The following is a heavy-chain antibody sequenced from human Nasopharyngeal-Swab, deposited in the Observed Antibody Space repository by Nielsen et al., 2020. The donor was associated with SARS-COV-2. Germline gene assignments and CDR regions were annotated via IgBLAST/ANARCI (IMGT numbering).Heavy chain of an antibody. V-gene: IGHV3-21*01. Sequence: GESLKISCAASGFTFSSHSMNWVRQAPGKGLYWVSSISSSSTYLYYADSVKGRFTISRDNAKNSLYLQMNSLRVEDTAVYYCARVLLRALGKFGEGYAFDIWGQGTMVTVS. J-gene: IGHJ3*02. CDR2: ISSSSTYL. D-gene: IGHD3-10*01. CDR3: ARVLLRALGKFGEGYAFDI. CDR1: GFTFSSHS.